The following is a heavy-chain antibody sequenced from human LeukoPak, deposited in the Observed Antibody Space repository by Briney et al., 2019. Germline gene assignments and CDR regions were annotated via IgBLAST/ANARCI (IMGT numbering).Heavy chain of an antibody. J-gene: IGHJ4*02. CDR2: ISYDGSNK. D-gene: IGHD1-1*01. Sequence: GGSLRLSCAASGFTFSSYGMPWVRQAPGKGLEWVAVISYDGSNKYYADSVKGRFTISRDNSKNTLYLQMNSLRAEDTAVYYCAKALHDSRGYFDYWGQGVVVTVSS. CDR3: AKALHDSRGYFDY. V-gene: IGHV3-30*18. CDR1: GFTFSSYG.